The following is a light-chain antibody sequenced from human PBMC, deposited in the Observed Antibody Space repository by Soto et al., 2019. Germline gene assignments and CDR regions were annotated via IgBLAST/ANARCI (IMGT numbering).Light chain of an antibody. J-gene: IGKJ4*01. Sequence: EIVLTQSPGTLSLSPGERVTLSCRASHSVPTNYLAWYQQKPGQSPRLLIYGASTRATGIPERFSGSGSGTDFTLTISRLEPEDFAVYYCQQYGNLPLTFGGGTKVDIK. CDR2: GAS. CDR3: QQYGNLPLT. CDR1: HSVPTNY. V-gene: IGKV3-20*01.